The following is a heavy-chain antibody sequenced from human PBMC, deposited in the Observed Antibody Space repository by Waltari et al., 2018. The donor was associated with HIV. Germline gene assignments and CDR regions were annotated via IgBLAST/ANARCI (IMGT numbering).Heavy chain of an antibody. CDR2: IYSSGST. J-gene: IGHJ5*02. Sequence: QVQLQESGPGLLKPSETLSLTCPVSGGPINRYYWSWIRPPAGKGLEWIGRIYSSGSTNYNPSLKSRITMSVDTSKNMFSLKVSSVTAADTAVYYCAREDYDFWSGYNYNWFDPWGQGTLVTVSS. V-gene: IGHV4-4*07. CDR1: GGPINRYY. D-gene: IGHD3-3*01. CDR3: AREDYDFWSGYNYNWFDP.